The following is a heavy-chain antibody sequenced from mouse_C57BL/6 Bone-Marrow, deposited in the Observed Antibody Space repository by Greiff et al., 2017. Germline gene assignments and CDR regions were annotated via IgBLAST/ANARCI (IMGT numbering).Heavy chain of an antibody. Sequence: DVMLVESGGDLVKPGGSLILSCAASGFTFSSYGMSWVRQTPDKRLEWVATISSGGSYTYYPDSVKGRFTISRDNAKNTLYLQMSSLKSEDTAMYYCARTTTVVDYAMDYWGQETSVTVSS. J-gene: IGHJ4*01. V-gene: IGHV5-6*02. CDR1: GFTFSSYG. CDR2: ISSGGSYT. CDR3: ARTTTVVDYAMDY. D-gene: IGHD1-1*01.